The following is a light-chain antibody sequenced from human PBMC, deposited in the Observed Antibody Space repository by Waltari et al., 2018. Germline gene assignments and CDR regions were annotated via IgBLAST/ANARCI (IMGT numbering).Light chain of an antibody. CDR2: DAS. J-gene: IGKJ4*01. V-gene: IGKV3-11*01. Sequence: EIVLTQSPATLSFSPGERATLSCRASQTVNSYLAWYQQKPGQSPRLLIYDASNRATGIPARFSASGSGTDFTLTISSLETEDFAVYYCQQRAIWPLTFGGGTRVEIK. CDR3: QQRAIWPLT. CDR1: QTVNSY.